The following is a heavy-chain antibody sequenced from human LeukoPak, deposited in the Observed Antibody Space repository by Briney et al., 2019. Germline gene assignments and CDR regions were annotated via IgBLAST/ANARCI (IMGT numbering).Heavy chain of an antibody. Sequence: PGRSLRLSCVGSGITFSSHAMHWVRQAPGKGLVWVAVMSSDGNNKYYSDSVKGRFSISTDYSKNTLYLQMNSLRGDDTAIYYCARGKTDSSGYDFSLSYWGQGTLVTVS. CDR3: ARGKTDSSGYDFSLSY. CDR2: MSSDGNNK. J-gene: IGHJ4*02. V-gene: IGHV3-30*01. CDR1: GITFSSHA. D-gene: IGHD5-12*01.